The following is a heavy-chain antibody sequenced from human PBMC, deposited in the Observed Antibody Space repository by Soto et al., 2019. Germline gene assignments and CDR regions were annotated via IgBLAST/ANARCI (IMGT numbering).Heavy chain of an antibody. CDR1: GFTFSSYA. CDR2: ISYDGSNK. Sequence: QVQLVESGGGVVQPGRSLRLSCAASGFTFSSYAMHWVRQAPGKGLEWVAVISYDGSNKYYADSVKGRFTISRDNSKNTWYLQMNSLRAEDTAVYYCARERLGAHFVYWGQGTLVTVSS. V-gene: IGHV3-30-3*01. CDR3: ARERLGAHFVY. D-gene: IGHD1-26*01. J-gene: IGHJ4*02.